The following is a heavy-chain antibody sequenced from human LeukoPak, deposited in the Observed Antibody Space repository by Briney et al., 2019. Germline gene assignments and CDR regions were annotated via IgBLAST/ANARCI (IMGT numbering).Heavy chain of an antibody. J-gene: IGHJ4*02. CDR3: ARTTRYCSGGSCYGAVENFDY. CDR2: IYYSGST. CDR1: GGSISSYY. Sequence: SETLSLTCTVSGGSISSYYWSWIRQPPGKGLEWIGYIYYSGSTNYKPSLKSRVTISVDTSKNQFSLKLSSVTAADTAVYYCARTTRYCSGGSCYGAVENFDYWGQGTLVTVSS. V-gene: IGHV4-59*01. D-gene: IGHD2-15*01.